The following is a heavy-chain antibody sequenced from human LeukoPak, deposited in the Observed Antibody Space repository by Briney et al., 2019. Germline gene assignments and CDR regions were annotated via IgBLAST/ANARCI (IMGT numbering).Heavy chain of an antibody. Sequence: PGGSLRLSCAASGFTFSDHVMTWVRQAPGKGLEWVSGITGNGVTTYYADSVKGRFTISRDNSKNTLSLQMNNLRAEDTAVYYCAKKTTSGHWPLHYWGQGTLVTVSS. CDR2: ITGNGVTT. V-gene: IGHV3-23*01. D-gene: IGHD3-22*01. CDR1: GFTFSDHV. J-gene: IGHJ4*02. CDR3: AKKTTSGHWPLHY.